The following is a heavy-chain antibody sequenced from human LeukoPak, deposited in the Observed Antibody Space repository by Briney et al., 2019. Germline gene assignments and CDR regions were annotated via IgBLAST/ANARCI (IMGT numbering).Heavy chain of an antibody. CDR3: ARLHSSGYYGDDDY. CDR1: GFTFSSYS. CDR2: ISSSSSYI. J-gene: IGHJ4*02. D-gene: IGHD3-22*01. V-gene: IGHV3-21*01. Sequence: GGSLRLSCAASGFTFSSYSMNWVRQAPGKGLEWVSSISSSSSYIYYADSVKGRFTISRDNAKNSLYLQMNSLRAEDTAVYYCARLHSSGYYGDDDYWGQGTLVTVSS.